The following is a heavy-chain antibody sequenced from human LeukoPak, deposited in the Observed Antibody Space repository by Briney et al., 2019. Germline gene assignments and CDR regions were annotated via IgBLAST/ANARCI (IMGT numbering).Heavy chain of an antibody. D-gene: IGHD3-10*01. Sequence: SEILSLTCTVSGGSIDSNSWTWIRQPPGKGLEWIGYIYYSGGTNYNPSLKSRVTISVDTSKNQFSLRLSSVTAVDTAVYYCARDPGTGGGLLKRGQGTLVTVSS. V-gene: IGHV4-59*01. J-gene: IGHJ4*02. CDR2: IYYSGGT. CDR1: GGSIDSNS. CDR3: ARDPGTGGGLLK.